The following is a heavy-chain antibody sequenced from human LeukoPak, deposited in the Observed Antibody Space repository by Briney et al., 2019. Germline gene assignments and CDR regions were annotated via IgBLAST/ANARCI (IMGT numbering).Heavy chain of an antibody. CDR3: ARDPSLLWFGALFGGIDY. Sequence: ASVKVSCKASGYTFTSYGISWVRQAPGQELEWMGWISAYNGNTNYAQKLQGRVTMTTDTSTSTAYMELRSLRSDDTAVYYCARDPSLLWFGALFGGIDYWGQGTLVTVSS. CDR2: ISAYNGNT. CDR1: GYTFTSYG. J-gene: IGHJ4*02. V-gene: IGHV1-18*01. D-gene: IGHD3-10*01.